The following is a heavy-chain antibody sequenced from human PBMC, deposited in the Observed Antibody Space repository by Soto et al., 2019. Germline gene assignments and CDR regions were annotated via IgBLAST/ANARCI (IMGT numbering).Heavy chain of an antibody. V-gene: IGHV3-7*01. Sequence: ESGGGLVQPGGSLRISCAVSGFSIASYWLSWVRQAPGKGLEWVATTKEDGSEIYYVDSVRGRFTISRDNAENSLYLQMNSLSDEDTAVYFCARDVGFDYVNWGQGTLVTVSS. CDR3: ARDVGFDYVN. J-gene: IGHJ4*02. CDR1: GFSIASYW. CDR2: TKEDGSEI. D-gene: IGHD3-16*01.